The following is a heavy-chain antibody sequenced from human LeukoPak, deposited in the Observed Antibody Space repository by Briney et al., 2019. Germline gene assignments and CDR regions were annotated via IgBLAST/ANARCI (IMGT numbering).Heavy chain of an antibody. CDR3: AREASDIVVVTATPPFDY. Sequence: ASAKVSCKASGYTFTSYGISWVRQAPGQGLEWMGWISAYNGNTNYAQKLQGRVTMTTDTSTSTAYMELRSLRSDDTAVYYCAREASDIVVVTATPPFDYWGQGTLVTVSS. CDR2: ISAYNGNT. V-gene: IGHV1-18*01. J-gene: IGHJ4*02. D-gene: IGHD2-21*02. CDR1: GYTFTSYG.